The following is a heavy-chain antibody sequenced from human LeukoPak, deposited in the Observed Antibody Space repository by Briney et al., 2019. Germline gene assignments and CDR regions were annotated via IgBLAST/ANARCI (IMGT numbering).Heavy chain of an antibody. CDR3: ARRRDNNYYYDMDV. V-gene: IGHV4-39*02. CDR1: GGSINSNSYY. CDR2: ISYSGST. J-gene: IGHJ6*02. Sequence: PSETLSLTCTVSGGSINSNSYYWGWIRQPPGKGLEWVGTISYSGSTYYNPSLKSRVTISVDTSKNHFSLKLSSVTAADTAVYYCARRRDNNYYYDMDVWGQGTTVTVSS. D-gene: IGHD5-24*01.